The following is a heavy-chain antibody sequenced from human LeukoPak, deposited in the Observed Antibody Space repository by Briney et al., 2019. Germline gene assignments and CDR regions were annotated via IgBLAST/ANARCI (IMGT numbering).Heavy chain of an antibody. V-gene: IGHV3-21*01. D-gene: IGHD3-22*01. J-gene: IGHJ4*02. CDR3: ARRYYFDSSNCHPFDH. CDR1: GFTFSSYA. Sequence: GGSLRLSCAASGFTFSSYAMSWVRQAPGKGLEWVSSISSSSSDIIYADSVKGRFTISRDNAKNSLYLQMNSLRAEDTAVYYCARRYYFDSSNCHPFDHWGQGTLVAVSS. CDR2: ISSSSSDI.